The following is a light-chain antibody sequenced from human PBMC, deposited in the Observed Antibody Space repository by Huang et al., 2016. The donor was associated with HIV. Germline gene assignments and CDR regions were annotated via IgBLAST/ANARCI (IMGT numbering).Light chain of an antibody. V-gene: IGKV3-15*01. CDR3: QQYNNWPRT. CDR1: QSVGSN. J-gene: IGKJ1*01. CDR2: AAS. Sequence: EIVLPSFPPTLLVSPGERATLSCRASQSVGSNLAWYQQKPGQAPRLLIYAASTRATGIPARFSGSGSGTEFTLTISSLQSEDFAVYYCQQYNNWPRTFGQGTKVEIK.